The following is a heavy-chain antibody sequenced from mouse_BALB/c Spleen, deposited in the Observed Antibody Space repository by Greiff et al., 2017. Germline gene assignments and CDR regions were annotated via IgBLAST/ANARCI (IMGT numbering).Heavy chain of an antibody. J-gene: IGHJ2*01. D-gene: IGHD5-1-1*01. CDR3: ARVFSYYFDY. Sequence: QVHVKQSGPGLVAPSQSLSITCTVSGFSLTSYGVHWVRQPPGKGLEWLGVIWAGGSTNYNSALMSRLSISKDNSKSQVFLKMNSLQTDDTAMYYCARVFSYYFDYWGQGTTLTVSS. CDR2: IWAGGST. V-gene: IGHV2-9*02. CDR1: GFSLTSYG.